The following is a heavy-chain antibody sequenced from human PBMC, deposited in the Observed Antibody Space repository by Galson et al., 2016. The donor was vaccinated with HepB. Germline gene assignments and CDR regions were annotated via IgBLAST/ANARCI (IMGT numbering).Heavy chain of an antibody. Sequence: QSGAEVKKPGESLKISCKGSGYSFANYYIAWVRQMPGEGLEWMGIIYPGDSDTTYSPSFQGQVTISADKSISTAYLQWNSLKASDTAMYYCARHPITMMIVGAFDLWGQGTLVTVSS. J-gene: IGHJ4*02. CDR2: IYPGDSDT. CDR3: ARHPITMMIVGAFDL. CDR1: GYSFANYY. D-gene: IGHD3-22*01. V-gene: IGHV5-51*01.